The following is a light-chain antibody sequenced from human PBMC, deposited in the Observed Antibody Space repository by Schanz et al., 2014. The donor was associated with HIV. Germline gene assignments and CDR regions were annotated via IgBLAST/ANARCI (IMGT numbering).Light chain of an antibody. Sequence: QSVLTQPPSVSAAPGQRVTISCSGSAFNVGQNYVSWYQQLPGTAPKLLIYGTHDRFSEIPDRFSGSKTGTSATLAIVGLQTGDEADYYCTTWDSTLSAVVFGGGTKLTVL. J-gene: IGLJ2*01. V-gene: IGLV1-51*01. CDR1: AFNVGQNY. CDR3: TTWDSTLSAVV. CDR2: GTH.